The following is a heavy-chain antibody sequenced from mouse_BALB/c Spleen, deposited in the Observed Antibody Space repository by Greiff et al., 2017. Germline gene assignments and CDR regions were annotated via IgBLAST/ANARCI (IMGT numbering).Heavy chain of an antibody. J-gene: IGHJ3*01. CDR1: GYSFTGYF. Sequence: EVKLMESGPELVKPGASVKISCKASGYSFTGYFMNWVMQSHGKSLEWIGRINPYNGDTFYNQKFKGKATLTVDKSSSTAHMELRSLASEDSAVYYCARLYGYDGTGAWFAYWGQGTLVTVSA. V-gene: IGHV1-20*02. D-gene: IGHD2-2*01. CDR3: ARLYGYDGTGAWFAY. CDR2: INPYNGDT.